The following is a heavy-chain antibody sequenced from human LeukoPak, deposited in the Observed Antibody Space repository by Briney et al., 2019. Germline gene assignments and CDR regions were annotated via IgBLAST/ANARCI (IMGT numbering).Heavy chain of an antibody. CDR1: GYTFTSYA. J-gene: IGHJ4*02. CDR3: VRDGEDGWNDLDC. Sequence: GASVKVSCKASGYTFTSYAMHWVRQAPGQRLEWMGWINAGNGNTKYSQKFQGRVTITRDTSASTAYMELSSLRSEDTAVYYCVRDGEDGWNDLDCWGQGTLVTVSS. CDR2: INAGNGNT. V-gene: IGHV1-3*01. D-gene: IGHD1-1*01.